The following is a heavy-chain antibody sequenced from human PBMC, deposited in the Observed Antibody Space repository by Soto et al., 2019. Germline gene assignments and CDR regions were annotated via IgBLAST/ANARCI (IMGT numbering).Heavy chain of an antibody. V-gene: IGHV5-51*01. CDR3: AGGGVRGVITRTRDYYGMDV. CDR1: GYSFISYW. Sequence: GESLKISCKGSGYSFISYWIVWVRQMPGKGLEWTGIIYPGDSDTRYSPSFQGQVTISADKSISTAYLQWSSLKASDTAMYYCAGGGVRGVITRTRDYYGMDVWGQGTTVTVSS. CDR2: IYPGDSDT. J-gene: IGHJ6*02. D-gene: IGHD3-10*01.